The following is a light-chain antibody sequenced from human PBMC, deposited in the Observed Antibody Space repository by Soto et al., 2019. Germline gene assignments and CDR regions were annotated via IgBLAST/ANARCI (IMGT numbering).Light chain of an antibody. Sequence: IGLTQSPCTLSLSPGETATLSCRASQSLTSSYLAWYQQRPGQAPSLLIYGVSSRATGIPDRFSGSGSGTDFTLTISSLEPEDFAVYYCPQRSNWPPITFGQGTRLEIK. CDR2: GVS. CDR3: PQRSNWPPIT. J-gene: IGKJ5*01. V-gene: IGKV3D-20*02. CDR1: QSLTSSY.